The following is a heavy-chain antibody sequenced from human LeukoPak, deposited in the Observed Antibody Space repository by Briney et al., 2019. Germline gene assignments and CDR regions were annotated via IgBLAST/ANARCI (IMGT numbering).Heavy chain of an antibody. V-gene: IGHV1-24*01. CDR2: FYPDDGER. D-gene: IGHD1-26*01. CDR1: GYSLTELS. J-gene: IGHJ4*02. Sequence: ASVKVSCKVSGYSLTELSMHWVRQAHGKGLEWMGGFYPDDGERKYAQKFQGRVSMTEDKSTDTAHRELSSLRSEDTAVYYCAADGGELLTFWGQGTSVTVSS. CDR3: AADGGELLTF.